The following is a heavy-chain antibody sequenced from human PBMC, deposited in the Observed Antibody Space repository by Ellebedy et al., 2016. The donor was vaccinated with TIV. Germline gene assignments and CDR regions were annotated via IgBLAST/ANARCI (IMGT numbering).Heavy chain of an antibody. CDR2: IYYSGST. CDR1: GGSISSGDYY. D-gene: IGHD6-19*01. V-gene: IGHV4-30-4*01. Sequence: SETLSLTCTVSGGSISSGDYYWSWIRQPPGKGLEWIGYIYYSGSTYYNPSLKSRVTISVDTSKNQFSLKLSSVTAADTAVYYCARGVAVAGYYFDYWGQGTLVTVSS. J-gene: IGHJ4*02. CDR3: ARGVAVAGYYFDY.